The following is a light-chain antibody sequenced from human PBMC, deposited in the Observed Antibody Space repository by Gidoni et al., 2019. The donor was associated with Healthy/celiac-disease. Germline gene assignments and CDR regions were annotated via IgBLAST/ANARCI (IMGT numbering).Light chain of an antibody. CDR2: KAS. J-gene: IGKJ2*04. V-gene: IGKV1-5*03. Sequence: SQMAQSPSTLSASVGDRVTITRRARQSISSCFAWYQQKQGKAPKLLIYKASSVDSGVPSRFSGSGSGTEFTLTISSLQPDDFAAYYCQQYNSYPGSFGQGTKLEIK. CDR1: QSISSC. CDR3: QQYNSYPGS.